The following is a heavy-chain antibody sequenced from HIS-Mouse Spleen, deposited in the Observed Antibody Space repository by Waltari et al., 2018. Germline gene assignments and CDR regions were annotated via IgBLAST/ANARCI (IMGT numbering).Heavy chain of an antibody. CDR3: AKDRGSPLYFDY. CDR1: GFTFSSYC. CDR2: ISYDGSNK. J-gene: IGHJ4*02. V-gene: IGHV3-30*18. D-gene: IGHD1-26*01. Sequence: QVQLVESGGGVVQPGRSLRLSCAASGFTFSSYCMHRVRQAPGKGLEWVEVISYDGSNKYYADSVKGRFTISRDNSKNTLYLQMNSLRAEDTAVYYCAKDRGSPLYFDYWGQGTLVTVSS.